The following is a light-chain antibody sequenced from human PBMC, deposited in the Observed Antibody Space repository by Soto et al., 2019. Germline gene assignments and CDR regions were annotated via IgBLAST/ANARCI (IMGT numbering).Light chain of an antibody. Sequence: EILLPQSPGTMSLSPGERATLSCRASQSLTNNYLAWYQQKPGQAPRLLIYAASSRATGIPDRFSGSGSETDFTLTISRLEPEGFAVYYCQQYGSSLPVTFGGGTNVEIK. CDR3: QQYGSSLPVT. CDR1: QSLTNNY. CDR2: AAS. J-gene: IGKJ4*01. V-gene: IGKV3-20*01.